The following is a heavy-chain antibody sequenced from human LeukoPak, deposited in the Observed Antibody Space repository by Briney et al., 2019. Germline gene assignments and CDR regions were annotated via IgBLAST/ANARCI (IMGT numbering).Heavy chain of an antibody. D-gene: IGHD6-13*01. CDR1: GFTFSSYA. CDR3: ARSSYSSSWYTQSFLSDYYMDV. J-gene: IGHJ6*03. CDR2: IPYDGSNK. Sequence: PGGSLRLSCAASGFTFSSYAMHWVRQAPGKGLEWVAVIPYDGSNKYYADSVKGRFTISRDNSKNTLYLQMNSLRAEDTAVYYCARSSYSSSWYTQSFLSDYYMDVWGKGTTVTVSS. V-gene: IGHV3-30*04.